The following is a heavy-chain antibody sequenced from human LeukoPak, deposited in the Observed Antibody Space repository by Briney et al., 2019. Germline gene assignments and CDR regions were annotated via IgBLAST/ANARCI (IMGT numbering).Heavy chain of an antibody. V-gene: IGHV4-61*02. D-gene: IGHD3-9*01. CDR3: ARDPLRYFDWLGMDV. CDR2: IYTSGST. CDR1: GGSISSGSYY. Sequence: SETLSLTCTVSGGSISSGSYYWSWIRQPAGKGLEWIGRIYTSGSTNYNPSLKSRVTISVDTSKNQFPLKLSSVTAADTAVYYCARDPLRYFDWLGMDVWGKGTTVTVSS. J-gene: IGHJ6*04.